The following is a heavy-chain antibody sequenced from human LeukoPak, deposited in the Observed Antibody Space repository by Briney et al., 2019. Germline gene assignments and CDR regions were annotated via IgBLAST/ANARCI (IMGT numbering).Heavy chain of an antibody. Sequence: GESLKISCKGSGDTFNNDWIACVRQMPGKGLEWMGIVYPDASKTKYNPSFQGQVTISADNSTTTAYLQWSSLRASDTAIYYCARQMGGTTSVNWFDPWGQGTLVTVSS. D-gene: IGHD1-1*01. J-gene: IGHJ5*02. CDR1: GDTFNNDW. V-gene: IGHV5-51*01. CDR3: ARQMGGTTSVNWFDP. CDR2: VYPDASKT.